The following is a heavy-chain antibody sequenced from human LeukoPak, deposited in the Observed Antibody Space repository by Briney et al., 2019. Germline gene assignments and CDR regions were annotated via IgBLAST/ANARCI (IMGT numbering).Heavy chain of an antibody. CDR1: GYSYTSYW. CDR2: IFPGDSDT. D-gene: IGHD2-8*02. Sequence: GESLKISCKGSGYSYTSYWIAWVRQMPGKGLEWMGIIFPGDSDTTYSPSFQGQVTISADKSISTAYLQWSSLRASDTAMYYCARLGYCTGTSCGRDDLYFDYWGQGTLVTVSS. J-gene: IGHJ4*02. CDR3: ARLGYCTGTSCGRDDLYFDY. V-gene: IGHV5-51*01.